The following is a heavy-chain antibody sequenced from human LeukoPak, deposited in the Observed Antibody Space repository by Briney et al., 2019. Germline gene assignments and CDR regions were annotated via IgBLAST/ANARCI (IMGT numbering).Heavy chain of an antibody. V-gene: IGHV5-51*01. Sequence: GESLKISCKGSGYSFTNYWIGWVRQMPGKGLECMGIIYPGDSDTRYSPSFQGQVTISADKSISTAYLQWSSLKASDTAMYYCARLDTYYYGSGSASDYWGQGTLVTVSS. CDR3: ARLDTYYYGSGSASDY. J-gene: IGHJ4*02. CDR2: IYPGDSDT. D-gene: IGHD3-10*01. CDR1: GYSFTNYW.